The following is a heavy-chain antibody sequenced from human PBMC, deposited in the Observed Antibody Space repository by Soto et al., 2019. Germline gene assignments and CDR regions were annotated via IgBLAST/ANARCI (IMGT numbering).Heavy chain of an antibody. CDR3: ARVRDITMIVVNAFDI. Sequence: SVKVSCKASGGTFSSYAISWVRQAPGQGLEWMGGIIPIFGTANYAQKFQGRVTITADESTSTAYMELSSLRSEDTAVYYCARVRDITMIVVNAFDIWGQGTMVTVSS. CDR1: GGTFSSYA. V-gene: IGHV1-69*13. CDR2: IIPIFGTA. J-gene: IGHJ3*02. D-gene: IGHD3-22*01.